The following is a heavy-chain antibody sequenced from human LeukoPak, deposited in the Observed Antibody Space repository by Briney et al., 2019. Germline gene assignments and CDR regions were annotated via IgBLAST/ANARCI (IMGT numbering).Heavy chain of an antibody. Sequence: SVKVSCKASGGTFSSYAISWVRQAPGQGLEWMGRIIPILGIANYAQKLQGRVTITADKSTSTAYMELSSLRSEDTAVYYCARTAYGSGSYVDYWGQGTLVTVSS. V-gene: IGHV1-69*04. CDR3: ARTAYGSGSYVDY. D-gene: IGHD3-10*01. CDR2: IIPILGIA. J-gene: IGHJ4*02. CDR1: GGTFSSYA.